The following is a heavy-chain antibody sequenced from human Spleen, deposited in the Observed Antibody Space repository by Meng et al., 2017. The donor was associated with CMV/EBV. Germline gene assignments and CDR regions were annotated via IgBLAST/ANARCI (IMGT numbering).Heavy chain of an antibody. CDR3: ARGPHEGSYFDY. CDR1: GFTFSGYA. V-gene: IGHV3-23*01. D-gene: IGHD3-10*01. Sequence: GESLKISCAASGFTFSGYAMTWVRQTPGKGLEWVSVMSGSGGATYYADSVQGRFTISRDNSKNTLYLQMNSLRAEDTAVYYCARGPHEGSYFDYWGQGTLVTVSS. CDR2: MSGSGGAT. J-gene: IGHJ4*02.